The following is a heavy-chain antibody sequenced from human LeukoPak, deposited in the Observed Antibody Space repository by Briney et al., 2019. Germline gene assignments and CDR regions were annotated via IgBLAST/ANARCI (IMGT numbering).Heavy chain of an antibody. CDR2: ISPYNGNT. D-gene: IGHD4-17*01. CDR3: ATEGGWQPTDYGDHVY. CDR1: GYTFTNYG. Sequence: ASVNVSCKASGYTFTNYGITWVRQAPGQGLEWMGWISPYNGNTNYPQKFQGRVTMTTDTSTSTAYMELRSLRSDDTALYYCATEGGWQPTDYGDHVYWGQGTLVTVSS. J-gene: IGHJ4*02. V-gene: IGHV1-18*01.